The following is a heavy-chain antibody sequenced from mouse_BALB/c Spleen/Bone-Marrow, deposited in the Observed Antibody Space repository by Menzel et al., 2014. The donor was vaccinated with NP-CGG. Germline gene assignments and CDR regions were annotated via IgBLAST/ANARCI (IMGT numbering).Heavy chain of an antibody. D-gene: IGHD2-3*01. Sequence: EVQLQQSGAELVKPGASVKLSCTASGFNIXDTYMHWVKQRPEQGLEWIGRIDPANGNTKYDPKFQGKATITADTSSNTAYLQLSSLTSEDTAVYYSARNGYYVYYYAMDYWGQGTSVTVSS. J-gene: IGHJ4*01. V-gene: IGHV14-3*02. CDR1: GFNIXDTY. CDR2: IDPANGNT. CDR3: ARNGYYVYYYAMDY.